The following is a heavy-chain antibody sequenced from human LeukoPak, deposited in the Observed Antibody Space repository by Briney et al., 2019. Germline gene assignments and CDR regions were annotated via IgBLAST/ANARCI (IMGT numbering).Heavy chain of an antibody. CDR1: GASISHYY. J-gene: IGHJ4*02. V-gene: IGHV4-59*12. Sequence: SETLSFTSAAAGASISHYYCSGLRQPPGKGLEWIGHIHYSGNTDYNPSLKSRATTSIDTSKNQISLKVTSVTAADTAVYHCTSLIRANPGAHWQFYYRGQGILVSVSS. CDR2: IHYSGNT. D-gene: IGHD4/OR15-4a*01. CDR3: TSLIRANPGAHWQFYY.